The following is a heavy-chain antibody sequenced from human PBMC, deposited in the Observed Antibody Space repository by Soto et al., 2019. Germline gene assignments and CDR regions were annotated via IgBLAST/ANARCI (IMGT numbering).Heavy chain of an antibody. CDR2: IIPIFGTA. V-gene: IGHV1-69*01. Sequence: QVQLVQSGAEVKKPGSSVKVSCKASGGTFSSYSINCGRQTPGQGLEWMGGIIPIFGTANYAQKFQGRVTITAEESTSTAYMELGSLSSDEAAVYYGASDGLMRFWGIDYWGQGALVTVSS. J-gene: IGHJ4*02. CDR3: ASDGLMRFWGIDY. D-gene: IGHD3-16*01. CDR1: GGTFSSYS.